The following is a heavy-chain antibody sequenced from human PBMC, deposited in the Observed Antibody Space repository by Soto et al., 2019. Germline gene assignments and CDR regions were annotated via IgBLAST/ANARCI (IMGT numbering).Heavy chain of an antibody. V-gene: IGHV4-39*02. CDR3: ARERPDGSRLDP. J-gene: IGHJ5*02. D-gene: IGHD6-13*01. CDR1: GGYINNSSYS. CDR2: FYYSGST. Sequence: PSETLSLTCTVSGGYINNSSYSWGWIRQPPGKGLEWIGTFYYSGSTYYNPSLKSRVTISVDTSKNQFSLKLSSVTAADTAVYYCARERPDGSRLDPWGQGTLVTVSS.